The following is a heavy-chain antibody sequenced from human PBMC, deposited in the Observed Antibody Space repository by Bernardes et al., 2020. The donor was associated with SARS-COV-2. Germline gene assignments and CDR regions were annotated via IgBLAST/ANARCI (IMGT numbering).Heavy chain of an antibody. V-gene: IGHV1-2*04. D-gene: IGHD3-3*01. J-gene: IGHJ4*02. CDR1: GYTFSGYY. CDR3: ARDRERWLQLEY. Sequence: WEAFGYTFSGYYIHWVRQPPGQGLEWMGWNNPDTGGTNYAQKFQGWVTLTRDTSVTTAYMEVSRLKSDDTAVYYCARDRERWLQLEYWGQGTLVTVSS. CDR2: NNPDTGGT.